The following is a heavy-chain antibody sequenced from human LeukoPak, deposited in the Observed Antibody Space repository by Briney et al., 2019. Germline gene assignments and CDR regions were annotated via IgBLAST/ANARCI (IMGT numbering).Heavy chain of an antibody. J-gene: IGHJ4*02. Sequence: PSETLSLTCTVSGGSISSGGYYWSWVRQHPGKGLEWIGNIYYSGSTYYNPSLKSRVTISVDTSKNQFSLKLSSVTAADTAVYYCARGNLYYFDSSGYYFKFDYWGQGTLVTVSS. CDR2: IYYSGST. V-gene: IGHV4-31*03. D-gene: IGHD3-22*01. CDR1: GGSISSGGYY. CDR3: ARGNLYYFDSSGYYFKFDY.